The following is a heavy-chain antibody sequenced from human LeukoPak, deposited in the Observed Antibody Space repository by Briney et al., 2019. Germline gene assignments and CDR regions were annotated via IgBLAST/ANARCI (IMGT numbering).Heavy chain of an antibody. Sequence: GGSLRLSCAASGFTFSNYNMNWVRQAPGKGLEWVSSIRSSSNYISYADSVKGRLTISRDNAKNSLYLQMNTLRAEDTGVYYCARDLTDSSGYYEQDFDYWGRGTLATVSS. CDR3: ARDLTDSSGYYEQDFDY. D-gene: IGHD3-22*01. CDR2: IRSSSNYI. CDR1: GFTFSNYN. V-gene: IGHV3-21*01. J-gene: IGHJ4*02.